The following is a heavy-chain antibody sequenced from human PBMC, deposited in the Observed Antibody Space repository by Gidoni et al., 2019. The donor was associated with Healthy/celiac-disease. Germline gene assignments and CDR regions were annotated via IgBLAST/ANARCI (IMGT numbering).Heavy chain of an antibody. J-gene: IGHJ3*02. CDR3: TRALGYCSGGSCYSAAFDI. D-gene: IGHD2-15*01. CDR1: GFTFSASA. V-gene: IGHV3-73*01. CDR2: MRSKANSYAT. Sequence: EVQLVESGGGLVQPGGSLKLSCAASGFTFSASALPWVRRASGKGLEWVGRMRSKANSYATAYAASVKGRFTISRDDSKNTAYLQMNSLKTEDTAVYYCTRALGYCSGGSCYSAAFDIWGQGTMVTVSS.